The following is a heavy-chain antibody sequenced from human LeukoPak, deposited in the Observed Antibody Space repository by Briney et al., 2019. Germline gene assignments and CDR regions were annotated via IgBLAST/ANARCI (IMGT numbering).Heavy chain of an antibody. D-gene: IGHD6-19*01. CDR3: AKDRIALAGTCPDS. CDR1: GFTFSRYV. CDR2: ISGSGHT. V-gene: IGHV3-23*01. Sequence: GGSLRLSCAASGFTFSRYVMSWVRQAPGKGLEWVSSISGSGHTYYADSVKGRFTVSRDNSNNTMYLQMSNLRAEDTAVYYCAKDRIALAGTCPDSWGQGTLVTVSS. J-gene: IGHJ1*01.